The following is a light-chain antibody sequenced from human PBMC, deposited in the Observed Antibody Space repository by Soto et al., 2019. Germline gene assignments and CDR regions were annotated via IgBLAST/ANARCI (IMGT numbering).Light chain of an antibody. CDR1: QSVSSN. CDR3: QQYNNWPPIP. J-gene: IGKJ3*01. V-gene: IGKV3-15*01. Sequence: EIVMTQSPATLSVSPGERATLSCRASQSVSSNIAWYQQKPGQAPRLLIYGASTRATGIPARFSGSGSGTEFTLTISSLQSEDFAVYYCQQYNNWPPIPFGPGTKVAIK. CDR2: GAS.